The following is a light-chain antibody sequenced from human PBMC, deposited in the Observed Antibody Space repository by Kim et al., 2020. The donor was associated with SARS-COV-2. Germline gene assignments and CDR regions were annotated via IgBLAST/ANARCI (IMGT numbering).Light chain of an antibody. CDR2: DVS. Sequence: GQSITISCTGTSSDVGGYNYVSWYQQHPGKAPKLMIYDVSKRPSGVSNRFSGSKSGNTASLTIPGLQAEDEADYYCSSYTSSSTLVFGGGTQLTVL. V-gene: IGLV2-14*04. CDR1: SSDVGGYNY. CDR3: SSYTSSSTLV. J-gene: IGLJ2*01.